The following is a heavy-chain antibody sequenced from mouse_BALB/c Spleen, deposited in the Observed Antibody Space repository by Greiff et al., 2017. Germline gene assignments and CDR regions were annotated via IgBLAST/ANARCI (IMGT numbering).Heavy chain of an antibody. V-gene: IGHV5-17*02. Sequence: EVKVEESGGGLVQPGGSRKLSCAASGFTFSSFGMHWVRQAPEKGLEWVAYISSGSSTIYYADTVKGRFTISRDNPKNTLFLQMTSLRSEDTAMYYCARDYRYDGGYFDYWGQGTTLTVSS. J-gene: IGHJ2*01. CDR1: GFTFSSFG. D-gene: IGHD2-14*01. CDR3: ARDYRYDGGYFDY. CDR2: ISSGSSTI.